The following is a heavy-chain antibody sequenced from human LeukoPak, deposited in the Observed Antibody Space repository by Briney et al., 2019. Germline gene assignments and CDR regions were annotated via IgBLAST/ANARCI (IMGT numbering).Heavy chain of an antibody. CDR1: GGSISSYY. CDR2: IYTSGST. J-gene: IGHJ4*02. V-gene: IGHV4-4*07. CDR3: TGSGTYYNVVFDS. Sequence: SETLSLTCTVSGGSISSYYWSWIRQPAGKGLEWIGRIYTSGSTNYNPSLKSRVTMSVDTSKNQFSLKLSSVTAADTAVYYCTGSGTYYNVVFDSWGQGTLVTVSS. D-gene: IGHD3-10*01.